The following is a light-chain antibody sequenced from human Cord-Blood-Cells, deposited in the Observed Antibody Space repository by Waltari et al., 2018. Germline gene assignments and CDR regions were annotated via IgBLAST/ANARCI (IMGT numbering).Light chain of an antibody. V-gene: IGKV1-39*01. CDR3: QQSYSTPPT. J-gene: IGKJ5*01. CDR1: QSISSY. Sequence: DIQMTQSPSSLSASVGDRVTITCRASQSISSYLNWYQQKPGKAPKLLIYAASSLQSGVPSRFSVSGSGTDFTLTISSLQPEDFATYYCQQSYSTPPTLGQGTRLEIK. CDR2: AAS.